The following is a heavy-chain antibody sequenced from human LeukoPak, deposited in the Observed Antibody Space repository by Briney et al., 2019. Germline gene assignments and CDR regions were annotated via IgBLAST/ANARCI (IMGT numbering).Heavy chain of an antibody. CDR2: IYSSGST. V-gene: IGHV4-4*07. Sequence: NSSETLSLTCTVPGGSISSYYWSWIRQPAGKGLEWIGRIYSSGSTNYNPSLKSRVTMSVDTSKNQFSLKLSSVTAADTAVYYCARGGGSYLIDYWGQGTLVTVSS. J-gene: IGHJ4*02. D-gene: IGHD1-26*01. CDR3: ARGGGSYLIDY. CDR1: GGSISSYY.